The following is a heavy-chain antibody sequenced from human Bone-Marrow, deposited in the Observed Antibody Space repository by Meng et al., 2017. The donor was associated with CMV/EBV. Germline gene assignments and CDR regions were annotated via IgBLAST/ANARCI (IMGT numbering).Heavy chain of an antibody. V-gene: IGHV4-34*01. J-gene: IGHJ4*02. CDR2: INHSGST. Sequence: SETLSLTCAVYGGSFSGYYWSWIRQPPGKGLEWIGEINHSGSTNYNPSLKSRVTISVDTSKNQFSMKLSSVTAADTAVYYCARDYRQGADYDSDYWGQGTLVTVSS. CDR3: ARDYRQGADYDSDY. CDR1: GGSFSGYY. D-gene: IGHD4-11*01.